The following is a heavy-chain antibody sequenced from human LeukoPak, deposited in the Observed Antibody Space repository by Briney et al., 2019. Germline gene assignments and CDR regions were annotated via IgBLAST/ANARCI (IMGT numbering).Heavy chain of an antibody. V-gene: IGHV4-39*07. Sequence: SETLSLTCTVSGGSVYTSDYYWGWVRQPPGKEPEWIGDIFYTGKTNYNPSLKSRVSISIDTSKNQFSLKLTSVTAADTAVYYCARVFDSWGQGTLVTVSS. CDR1: GGSVYTSDYY. CDR2: IFYTGKT. CDR3: ARVFDS. J-gene: IGHJ4*02.